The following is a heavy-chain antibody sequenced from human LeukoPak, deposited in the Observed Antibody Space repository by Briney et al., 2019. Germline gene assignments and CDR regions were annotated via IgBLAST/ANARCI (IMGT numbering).Heavy chain of an antibody. D-gene: IGHD1-26*01. CDR2: ISAYNGNT. Sequence: GASVKVSCKASGYTFTGYYMHWVRQAPGQGLEWMGWISAYNGNTNYAQKLQGRVTVTTDTSTSTAYMELRSLRSDDTAVYYCARGPGSGSYQDYWGQGTLVTVSS. V-gene: IGHV1-18*04. CDR3: ARGPGSGSYQDY. J-gene: IGHJ4*02. CDR1: GYTFTGYY.